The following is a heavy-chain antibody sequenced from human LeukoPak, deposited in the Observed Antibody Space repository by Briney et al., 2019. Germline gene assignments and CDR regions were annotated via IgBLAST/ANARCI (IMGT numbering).Heavy chain of an antibody. CDR2: IYYSGST. J-gene: IGHJ5*02. V-gene: IGHV4-59*12. CDR1: GGSISNYY. Sequence: SETLSLTCTVSGGSISNYYWSWIRQPPGKGLEWIGYIYYSGSTNYNPSLKSRVTISLDTSKNQFSLKLSSVTAADTAVYYCARGGYGDYSRNWFDPWGQGTLVTVSS. D-gene: IGHD4-17*01. CDR3: ARGGYGDYSRNWFDP.